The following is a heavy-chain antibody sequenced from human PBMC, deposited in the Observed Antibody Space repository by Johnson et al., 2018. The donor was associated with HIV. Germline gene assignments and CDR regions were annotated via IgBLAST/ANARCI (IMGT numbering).Heavy chain of an antibody. Sequence: VHLVESGGGLVQPGGSLRLPCAASRFTFSSYWMHWVRQVSGKGLVWVLGINSDGSDTTYVDSVKGRFTISRVNAKTTLYLQMNSLRAGDTAVYYCAREVNGFEIWGQGTVVTVSS. J-gene: IGHJ3*02. D-gene: IGHD3-22*01. CDR3: AREVNGFEI. CDR1: RFTFSSYW. V-gene: IGHV3-74*03. CDR2: INSDGSDT.